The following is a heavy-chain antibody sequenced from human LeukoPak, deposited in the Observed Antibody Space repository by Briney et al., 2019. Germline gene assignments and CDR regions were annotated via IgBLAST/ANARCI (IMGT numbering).Heavy chain of an antibody. J-gene: IGHJ5*02. CDR1: GSTFNIYE. CDR2: ISSIVTTT. V-gene: IGHV3-48*03. CDR3: AGGVYQMLLPPWFDP. D-gene: IGHD2-2*01. Sequence: PGGSLTPSWPPFGSTFNIYEVNCVRHPPRKWMEWVSSISSIVTTTNYADSVKGGIIISRENANNSMYLQMKRMRAEDTAVYYCAGGVYQMLLPPWFDPWGQGTLVTVSS.